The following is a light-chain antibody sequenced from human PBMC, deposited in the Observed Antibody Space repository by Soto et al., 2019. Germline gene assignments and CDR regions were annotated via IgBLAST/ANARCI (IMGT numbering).Light chain of an antibody. CDR2: DAS. CDR1: QSVATN. V-gene: IGKV3-15*01. Sequence: ETVMTQSPGTLSVSPGERATLSCRASQSVATNVVWYQHKPGQAPRLLIYDASTRATAIPARFSGSGSGTEFTLTISSLQSEDIAVYYCQEYNDWPPKYTFGRGTRLEI. CDR3: QEYNDWPPKYT. J-gene: IGKJ2*01.